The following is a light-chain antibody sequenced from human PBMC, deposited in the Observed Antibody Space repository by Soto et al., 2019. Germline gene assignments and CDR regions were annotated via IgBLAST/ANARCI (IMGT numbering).Light chain of an antibody. Sequence: DIELTQSPSSLSASVGDRVTITCRASRSINTYVNWYQQRPGKAPELLIYSASNLHTGVPSRFSGSGSGTDFTFTINNLLPEDFAIYYSQQTYSTPRTFGQGTK. CDR3: QQTYSTPRT. J-gene: IGKJ1*01. V-gene: IGKV1-39*01. CDR1: RSINTY. CDR2: SAS.